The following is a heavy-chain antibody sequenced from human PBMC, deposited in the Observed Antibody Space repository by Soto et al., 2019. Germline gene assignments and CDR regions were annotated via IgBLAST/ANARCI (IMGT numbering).Heavy chain of an antibody. J-gene: IGHJ6*02. CDR1: GFTFSSYG. V-gene: IGHV3-30*18. D-gene: IGHD6-13*01. CDR2: ISYDGSNK. Sequence: QVQLVESGGGVVQPGRSLRLSCAASGFTFSSYGMHWVRQAPGKGLEWVAVISYDGSNKYYADSVKGRFTISRDNSKNTLYLQMNSLRAEDTAVYYCAKDHGVAAAGYYYYGMDVWGQGTTVTVSS. CDR3: AKDHGVAAAGYYYYGMDV.